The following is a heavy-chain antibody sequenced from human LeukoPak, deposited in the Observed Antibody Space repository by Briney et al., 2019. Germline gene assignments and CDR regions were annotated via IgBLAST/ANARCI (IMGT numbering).Heavy chain of an antibody. CDR2: ITSDGGSI. Sequence: GGSLRLSCSASRFTFSNFNMHWVRQAPGKGLQFVSGITSDGGSIDYADSVRGRFTIPRDNSKNTLYLQMSSLRAEDTAVYYCVKLGCSSTTCYGNYWGQGTLVTVSS. V-gene: IGHV3-64D*06. CDR3: VKLGCSSTTCYGNY. D-gene: IGHD2-2*01. CDR1: RFTFSNFN. J-gene: IGHJ4*02.